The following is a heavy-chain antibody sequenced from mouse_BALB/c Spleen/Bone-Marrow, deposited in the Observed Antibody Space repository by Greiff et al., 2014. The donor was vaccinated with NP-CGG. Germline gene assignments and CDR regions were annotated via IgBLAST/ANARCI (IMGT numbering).Heavy chain of an antibody. D-gene: IGHD2-1*01. CDR2: IYPGDGDT. CDR1: GYAFSSSW. Sequence: QVQLKESGPELVKPGASVKISCKASGYAFSSSWMNWVKQRPGQGLEWIGRIYPGDGDTNYNGKFKGKATLTADKSSSTAYMQLSSLTSVDSAVYFWARHAYGNSYWYFDVWGTGTTVTVSS. CDR3: ARHAYGNSYWYFDV. V-gene: IGHV1-82*01. J-gene: IGHJ1*03.